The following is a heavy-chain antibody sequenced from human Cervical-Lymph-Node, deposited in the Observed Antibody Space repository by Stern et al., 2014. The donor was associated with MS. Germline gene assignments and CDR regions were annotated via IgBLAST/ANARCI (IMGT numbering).Heavy chain of an antibody. CDR1: GFTFSSYA. J-gene: IGHJ4*02. V-gene: IGHV3-23*04. CDR2: ITASGGAT. CDR3: ARQPGYSYSDY. D-gene: IGHD5-18*01. Sequence: EVQLVQSGGGLVQPGGSLRLSCAASGFTFSSYAMNWVRQAPGKGLEWVSAITASGGATYYADSVKGRFTVSRDNSKNTLYLQMNSLRAEDTAVYYCARQPGYSYSDYWGQGTLVTVSS.